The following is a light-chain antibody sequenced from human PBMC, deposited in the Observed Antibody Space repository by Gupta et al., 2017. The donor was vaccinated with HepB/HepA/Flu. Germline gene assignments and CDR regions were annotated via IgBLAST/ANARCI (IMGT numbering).Light chain of an antibody. CDR2: LGS. J-gene: IGKJ2*01. CDR1: QSLLSSNGYNY. Sequence: DIVMTQSPLSLPVTPGEPASISCRSSQSLLSSNGYNYLDWYLQKPGQSPQVLIYLGSNRASGVPDRFSGSGSGTDFTLKISRVEAEDVGIYYCMQALLAPRTFGQGTKVEIK. V-gene: IGKV2-28*01. CDR3: MQALLAPRT.